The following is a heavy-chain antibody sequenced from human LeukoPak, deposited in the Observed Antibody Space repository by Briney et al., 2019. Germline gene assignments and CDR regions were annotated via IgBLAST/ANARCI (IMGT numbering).Heavy chain of an antibody. J-gene: IGHJ4*02. D-gene: IGHD3-22*01. CDR2: IYYSGST. CDR1: GGSISRSSYY. CDR3: ASFGAGDSSGYPY. V-gene: IGHV4-39*07. Sequence: SETLSLTCTVSGGSISRSSYYWGWIRQPPGKGLEWIGSIYYSGSTYYNPSLKRLVTISVDKSKNQFSLKLSSVTAADTAVYYCASFGAGDSSGYPYWGQGTLVTVSS.